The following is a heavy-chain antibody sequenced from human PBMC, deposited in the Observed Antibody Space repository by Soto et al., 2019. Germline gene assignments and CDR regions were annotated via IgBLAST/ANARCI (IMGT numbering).Heavy chain of an antibody. D-gene: IGHD1-26*01. CDR2: IYSGGST. CDR1: GFTVSSNY. J-gene: IGHJ3*02. CDR3: ARDSGLLYAFDI. Sequence: EVQLVESGGGLVQPGGSLRLSCAASGFTVSSNYMSWVRQAPGRGLEWVSVIYSGGSTYYADSVKGRFTISRDNSKNTLYLHMNSLIAEDTAVYYCARDSGLLYAFDIWGQGTMVTVSS. V-gene: IGHV3-66*01.